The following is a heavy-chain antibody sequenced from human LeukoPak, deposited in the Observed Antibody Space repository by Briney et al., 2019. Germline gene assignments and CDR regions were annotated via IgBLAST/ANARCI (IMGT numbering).Heavy chain of an antibody. CDR3: ARDYGGYSYGQYYFDY. CDR2: IYYSGST. J-gene: IGHJ4*02. Sequence: PSQTLSLTCTVSGVSISSGDYYWSWIRQPPGKGLEWIGYIYYSGSTNYNPSLKSRVTMSLDTSKNQFSLKLSSVTAADTAVYYCARDYGGYSYGQYYFDYWGQGTLVTVSS. CDR1: GVSISSGDYY. V-gene: IGHV4-30-4*01. D-gene: IGHD5-18*01.